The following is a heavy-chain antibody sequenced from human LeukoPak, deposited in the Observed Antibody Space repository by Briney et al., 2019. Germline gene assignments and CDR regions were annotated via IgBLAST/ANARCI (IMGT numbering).Heavy chain of an antibody. V-gene: IGHV1-8*03. J-gene: IGHJ5*02. Sequence: GASVKVSCKASGYIFTNYDINWVRQAPGQGLEWIGWMNPNIHNTGYAQKFQGRVTITKNTSISTAYMEMSSLRSEDTAIYYCTRGPGGCHGVSWFDTWGQGTLLTVSS. CDR1: GYIFTNYD. CDR3: TRGPGGCHGVSWFDT. CDR2: MNPNIHNT. D-gene: IGHD2-21*01.